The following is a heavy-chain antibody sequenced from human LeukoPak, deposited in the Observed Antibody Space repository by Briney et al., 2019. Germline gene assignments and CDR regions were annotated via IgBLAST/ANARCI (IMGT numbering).Heavy chain of an antibody. Sequence: ASVKVSCKASGYTFTSYAVHWVRRAPGQSLEWMGYINDGDGNTKYSQESQGRVTITRDTSASIVYMELSSLRSEDMAFYYCARERGEFGGSYFLDYWGQGTLVTVSS. D-gene: IGHD1-26*01. CDR1: GYTFTSYA. V-gene: IGHV1-3*03. J-gene: IGHJ4*02. CDR3: ARERGEFGGSYFLDY. CDR2: INDGDGNT.